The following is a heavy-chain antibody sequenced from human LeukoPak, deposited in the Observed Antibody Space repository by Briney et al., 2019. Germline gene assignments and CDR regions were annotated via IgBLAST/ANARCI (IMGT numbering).Heavy chain of an antibody. CDR3: ARAYDTAMVNYFDY. D-gene: IGHD5-18*01. Sequence: PGGSLRLSCAASGFPFSSYSMNWVRRAPGKGLEWVSSISSSSSYIYYADSVKGRFTISRDNAKNSLYLQMNSLRAEDTALYYCARAYDTAMVNYFDYWGQGTLVTVSS. V-gene: IGHV3-21*04. J-gene: IGHJ4*02. CDR1: GFPFSSYS. CDR2: ISSSSSYI.